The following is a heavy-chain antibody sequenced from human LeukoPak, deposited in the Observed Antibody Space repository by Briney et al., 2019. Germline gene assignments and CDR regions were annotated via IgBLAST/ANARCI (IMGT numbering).Heavy chain of an antibody. V-gene: IGHV3-30*03. CDR2: ISYDGSNK. CDR3: ARDLEYSGYDYSRGAFDI. CDR1: GFTVSSNY. J-gene: IGHJ3*02. D-gene: IGHD5-12*01. Sequence: GGSLRLSCAASGFTVSSNYMSWVRQAPGKGLEWVAVISYDGSNKYYADSVKGRFTISRDNSKNTLYLQMNSLRAEDTAVYYCARDLEYSGYDYSRGAFDIWGQGTMVTVSS.